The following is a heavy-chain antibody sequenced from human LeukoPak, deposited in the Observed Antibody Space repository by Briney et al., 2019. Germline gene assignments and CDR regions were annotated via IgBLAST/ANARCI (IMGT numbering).Heavy chain of an antibody. CDR1: GYSISSGYY. CDR3: ARGGAAIIYPFDY. D-gene: IGHD2-2*01. J-gene: IGHJ4*02. V-gene: IGHV4-38-2*02. CDR2: IYHSGST. Sequence: SETLSLTCTVSGYSISSGYYWGWIRPPPGKGLEWIGSIYHSGSTYYNPSLKSRVTISVDTSKNQFSLKLSSVTAADTAVYYCARGGAAIIYPFDYWGQGTLVTVSS.